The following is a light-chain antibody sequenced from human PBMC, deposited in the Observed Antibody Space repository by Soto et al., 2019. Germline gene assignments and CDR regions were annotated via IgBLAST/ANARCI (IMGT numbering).Light chain of an antibody. CDR3: LQDYNYPRT. CDR2: ATS. CDR1: QGIRND. J-gene: IGKJ1*01. V-gene: IGKV1-6*01. Sequence: AIQMTQSPSSLSASVGDRVTITCRASQGIRNDLGWYQQRPGKAPELLIYATSILQSGVPSRFSSSGSGTDFTLTISSLHPEDFATYYCLQDYNYPRTFGQGTKVEIK.